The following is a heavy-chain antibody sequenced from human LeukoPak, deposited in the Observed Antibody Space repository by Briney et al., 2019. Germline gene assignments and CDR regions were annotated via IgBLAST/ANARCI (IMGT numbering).Heavy chain of an antibody. D-gene: IGHD4-17*01. J-gene: IGHJ6*03. V-gene: IGHV3-23*01. CDR3: ASGSMTTVTNYYYYMDV. CDR1: GFTFSSYA. Sequence: GGSLRLSCAASGFTFSSYAMSWVRQGPGKGLEWVSAISVSGNTYHADSVKGRFTISRDSSKNTLYLQMNSLRAEDTAVYYCASGSMTTVTNYYYYMDVWGKGTTVTVSS. CDR2: ISVSGNT.